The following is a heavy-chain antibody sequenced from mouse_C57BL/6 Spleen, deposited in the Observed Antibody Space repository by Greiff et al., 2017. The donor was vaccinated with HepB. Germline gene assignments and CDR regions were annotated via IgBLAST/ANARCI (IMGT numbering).Heavy chain of an antibody. J-gene: IGHJ3*01. CDR3: ARGDYYSNSAWFAY. D-gene: IGHD2-5*01. V-gene: IGHV1-55*01. CDR2: IYPGSGST. CDR1: GYTFTSYW. Sequence: QVQLQQPGAELVKPGASVKMSCKASGYTFTSYWITWVKQRPGQGLEWIGDIYPGSGSTNYNEKFKSKATLTVDTSSSTAYMQLSSLTSEDSAVYYCARGDYYSNSAWFAYWGQGTLVTVSA.